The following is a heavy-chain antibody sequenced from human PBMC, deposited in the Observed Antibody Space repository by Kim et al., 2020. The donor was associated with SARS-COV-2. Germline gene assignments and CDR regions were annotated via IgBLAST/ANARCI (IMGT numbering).Heavy chain of an antibody. Sequence: SETLSLTCTVSGGSISSSGYYWGWIRQHPGKGLEWIGYISHRGSTYYNPSLESRVTVSSDVSNNQFSLNLRSMTAADTAVYYCVRRTPVAGLFYRWGQGTLVTVSS. CDR2: ISHRGST. D-gene: IGHD6-19*01. J-gene: IGHJ5*02. CDR3: VRRTPVAGLFYR. V-gene: IGHV4-31*03. CDR1: GGSISSSGYY.